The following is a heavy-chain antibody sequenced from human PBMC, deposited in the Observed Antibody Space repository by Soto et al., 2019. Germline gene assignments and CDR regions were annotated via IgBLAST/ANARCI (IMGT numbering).Heavy chain of an antibody. D-gene: IGHD6-6*01. V-gene: IGHV1-2*04. CDR1: GYTFTGYY. CDR2: INPNSGGT. CDR3: ARWYSSSSDLYYYGMDV. Sequence: ASVKVSCKASGYTFTGYYMHWVRQAPGQVLEWMGWINPNSGGTNYAQKFQGWVTMTRDTSISTAYMELSRLRSDDTAVYYCARWYSSSSDLYYYGMDVWGQGTTVTVSS. J-gene: IGHJ6*02.